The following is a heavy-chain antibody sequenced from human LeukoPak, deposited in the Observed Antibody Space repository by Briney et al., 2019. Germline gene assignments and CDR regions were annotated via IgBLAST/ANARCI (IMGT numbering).Heavy chain of an antibody. CDR2: IYYSGST. CDR3: ARVTVTHNWFDP. V-gene: IGHV4-39*01. Sequence: SETLSLTCTVSGGSISSSSYYWGWIRQPPGKGLEWTGSIYYSGSTYYNPSLKSRVTISVDTSKNQFSLKLSSVTAADTAVYYCARVTVTHNWFDPWGQGTLVTVSS. CDR1: GGSISSSSYY. J-gene: IGHJ5*02. D-gene: IGHD4-17*01.